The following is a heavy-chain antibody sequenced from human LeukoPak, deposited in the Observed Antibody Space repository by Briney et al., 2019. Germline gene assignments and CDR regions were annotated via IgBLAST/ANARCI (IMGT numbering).Heavy chain of an antibody. CDR2: INHSGST. V-gene: IGHV4-34*01. CDR1: GVSFSGYY. CDR3: ARVAYDSSGYYLAQEYYFDY. D-gene: IGHD3-22*01. J-gene: IGHJ4*02. Sequence: RSSETLSLTCAVYGVSFSGYYWSWIRQPPGKGLEWIGEINHSGSTNYNPSLKSRVTISVDTSKNQFSLKLSSVTAADTAVYYCARVAYDSSGYYLAQEYYFDYWGQGTLVTVSS.